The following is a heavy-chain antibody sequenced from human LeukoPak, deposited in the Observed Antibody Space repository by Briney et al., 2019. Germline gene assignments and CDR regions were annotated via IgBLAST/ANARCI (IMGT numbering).Heavy chain of an antibody. V-gene: IGHV1-69*06. CDR1: GGSFSSYA. CDR3: ARAMIVNYPPRGYMDV. CDR2: IIPIFGTT. J-gene: IGHJ6*03. Sequence: ASVKVSCKASGGSFSSYAISWVRQAPGQGLEWMGGIIPIFGTTNYAQRFQGRVTITADKSTTTAYMELSSLRSEDTAVYYCARAMIVNYPPRGYMDVWGKGTTVTVSS. D-gene: IGHD3-22*01.